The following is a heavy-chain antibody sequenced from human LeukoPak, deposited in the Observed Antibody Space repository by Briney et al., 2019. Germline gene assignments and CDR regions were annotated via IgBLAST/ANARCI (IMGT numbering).Heavy chain of an antibody. CDR1: GFSFSDYY. D-gene: IGHD3-16*01. CDR2: ISSSGTYT. V-gene: IGHV3-11*06. Sequence: QTGGSLRLSCAASGFSFSDYYMTWIRQAPGKGLEWVSYISSSGTYTNYADSVKGRFTISRDNAKNSLYLQMNSLRAEDTAVYYCARDGGGIDYWGQGTLVTVSS. J-gene: IGHJ4*02. CDR3: ARDGGGIDY.